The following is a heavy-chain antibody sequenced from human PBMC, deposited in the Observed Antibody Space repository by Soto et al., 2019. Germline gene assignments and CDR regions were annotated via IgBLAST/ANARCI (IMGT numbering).Heavy chain of an antibody. V-gene: IGHV1-2*04. CDR2: INPNSGGT. D-gene: IGHD1-1*01. Sequence: QVQLVQSGAEVKKPGASVKVSCKASEYTFTDYYIHWVRPAPGQGLEGMGWINPNSGGTNYAQKFQGWVTITRDTSLSAAYMELSRLRSDATAVYYCARSRRGEDRNDWSYYYYGMDVLGQGTTVTVSS. CDR1: EYTFTDYY. J-gene: IGHJ6*02. CDR3: ARSRRGEDRNDWSYYYYGMDV.